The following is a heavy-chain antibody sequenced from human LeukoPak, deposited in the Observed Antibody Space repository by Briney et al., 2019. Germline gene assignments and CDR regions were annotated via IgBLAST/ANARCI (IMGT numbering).Heavy chain of an antibody. Sequence: SETLSLTCTVSGGSISNYWSWIRQPAGKGLEWIGRIYTSGSTNYNPSLKSRVTMSVDTSKNQFSLKLSSVTAADTAVYYCARGRGSDYWGQGTLVTVSS. CDR2: IYTSGST. D-gene: IGHD3-10*01. CDR1: GGSISNY. V-gene: IGHV4-4*07. CDR3: ARGRGSDY. J-gene: IGHJ4*02.